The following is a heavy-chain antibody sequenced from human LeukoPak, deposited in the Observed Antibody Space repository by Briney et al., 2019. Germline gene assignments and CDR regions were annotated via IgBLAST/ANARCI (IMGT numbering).Heavy chain of an antibody. D-gene: IGHD3-22*01. CDR1: GGSISSYY. Sequence: KPSETLSLTCTVSGGSISSYYWSWIRQPAGKGLEWIGRIYTSGSTNYNPSLKSRVTMTRDTSVSTAYMELSRLRSDDTAVYYCASGLRGRLFHDVGWPSWGQGTLVTVSS. V-gene: IGHV4-4*07. CDR2: IYTSGST. CDR3: ASGLRGRLFHDVGWPS. J-gene: IGHJ4*02.